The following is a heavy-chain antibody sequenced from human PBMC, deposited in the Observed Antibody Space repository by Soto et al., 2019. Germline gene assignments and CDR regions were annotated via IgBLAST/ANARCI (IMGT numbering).Heavy chain of an antibody. J-gene: IGHJ4*02. CDR2: ISGSGGST. CDR1: GFTFSSYA. Sequence: GGSLRLSCAASGFTFSSYAMSWVRQAPGKGLEWVSAISGSGGSTYYADSVKGRFTISRDNSKNTLYLQMNSLRAEDTAVYYCAKDRQSIAVAGRLFDYWGQGTLVTVSS. V-gene: IGHV3-23*01. D-gene: IGHD6-19*01. CDR3: AKDRQSIAVAGRLFDY.